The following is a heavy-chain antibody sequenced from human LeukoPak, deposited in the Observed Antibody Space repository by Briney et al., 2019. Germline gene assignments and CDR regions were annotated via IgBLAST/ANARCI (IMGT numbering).Heavy chain of an antibody. V-gene: IGHV1-2*02. CDR2: INPNSGGT. CDR1: GYTFTGYY. Sequence: VASVKVSCKASGYTFTGYYMHWVRQAPGQGLEWMGWINPNSGGTNYAQKFQGRVTMTRDTSISTAYMELSRLRSDDTAVYYCASTTGYSSGWDFDYWGQGTLVTVSS. D-gene: IGHD6-19*01. CDR3: ASTTGYSSGWDFDY. J-gene: IGHJ4*02.